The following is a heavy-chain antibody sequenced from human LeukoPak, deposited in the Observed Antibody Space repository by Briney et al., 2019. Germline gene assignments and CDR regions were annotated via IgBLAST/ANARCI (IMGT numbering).Heavy chain of an antibody. V-gene: IGHV1-69*04. CDR3: ASEFGDTMVRGVIRD. CDR2: IIPILGIA. Sequence: SVKVSCKASGRTLSSYAISWVRQAPGQGREWIGRIIPILGIANYAQKFQCRVTIPADKSTSSAHLELSSLRSDHTAVYYCASEFGDTMVRGVIRDWAQRPRVTVSS. CDR1: GRTLSSYA. J-gene: IGHJ4*02. D-gene: IGHD3-10*01.